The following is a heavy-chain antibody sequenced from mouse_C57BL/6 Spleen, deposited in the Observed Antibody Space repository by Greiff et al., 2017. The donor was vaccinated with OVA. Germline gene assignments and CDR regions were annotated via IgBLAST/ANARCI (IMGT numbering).Heavy chain of an antibody. V-gene: IGHV5-16*01. D-gene: IGHD4-1*01. J-gene: IGHJ2*01. CDR1: GFTFSDYY. CDR2: INYDGSST. Sequence: EVMLVESEGGLVQPGSSMKLSCTASGFTFSDYYMAWVRQVPEKGLEWVANINYDGSSTYYLDSLKSRFIISRDNAKNILYLQMSSLKSEDTATYYCARELTSSFDYWGQGTTLTVSS. CDR3: ARELTSSFDY.